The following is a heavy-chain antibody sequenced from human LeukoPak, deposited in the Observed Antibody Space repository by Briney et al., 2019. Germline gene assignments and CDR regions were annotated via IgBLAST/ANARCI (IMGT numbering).Heavy chain of an antibody. CDR2: IIPIFGTA. V-gene: IGHV1-69*13. Sequence: SVKVSCKASGGTFSSYAISWVRQAPGQGLEWMGGIIPIFGTANYAQKFQGRVMITADESTSTAYMELSSLRSEDTAVYYCARRCSGGSCYLNWFDPWGQGTLVTVSS. D-gene: IGHD2-15*01. CDR1: GGTFSSYA. J-gene: IGHJ5*02. CDR3: ARRCSGGSCYLNWFDP.